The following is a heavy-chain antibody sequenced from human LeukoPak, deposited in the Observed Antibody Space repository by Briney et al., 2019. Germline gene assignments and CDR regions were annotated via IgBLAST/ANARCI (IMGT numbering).Heavy chain of an antibody. D-gene: IGHD3-10*01. Sequence: GSLRLSCAASGFTFSSYGMHWVRQAPGKGLEWVAVIWYDGSNKYYADSVKGRFTISRDNSKNTLYLQMNSLRAEDTAVYYCAREHVLLWFGELLDWGQGTLVTVSS. J-gene: IGHJ4*02. CDR3: AREHVLLWFGELLD. V-gene: IGHV3-33*01. CDR2: IWYDGSNK. CDR1: GFTFSSYG.